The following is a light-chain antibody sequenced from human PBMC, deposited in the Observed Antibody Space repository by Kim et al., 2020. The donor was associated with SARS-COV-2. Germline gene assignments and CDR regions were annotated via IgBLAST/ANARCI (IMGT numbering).Light chain of an antibody. CDR2: LNSDGSH. CDR3: QTWGTGIPYV. J-gene: IGLJ1*01. CDR1: SGHSSYA. Sequence: VKLTCTLSSGHSSYAIAWHQQQPEKGPRYLMRLNSDGSHSKGDGIPDRFSGSSSGAERYLTISSLQSEDEADYYCQTWGTGIPYVFGTGTKVTVL. V-gene: IGLV4-69*01.